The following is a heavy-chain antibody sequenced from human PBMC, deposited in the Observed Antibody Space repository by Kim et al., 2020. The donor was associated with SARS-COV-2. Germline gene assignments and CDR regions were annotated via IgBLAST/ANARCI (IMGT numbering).Heavy chain of an antibody. CDR3: AREGHQALGILAVFDY. CDR2: TYYRSKWYN. J-gene: IGHJ4*02. V-gene: IGHV6-1*01. Sequence: SQTLSLTCAISGDSVSSNSAAWNWIRQSPSRGLEWLGRTYYRSKWYNDYAVSVKSRITINPDTSKNQFSLQLNSVTPEDTAVYYCAREGHQALGILAVFDYWGQGTLVTVSS. D-gene: IGHD7-27*01. CDR1: GDSVSSNSAA.